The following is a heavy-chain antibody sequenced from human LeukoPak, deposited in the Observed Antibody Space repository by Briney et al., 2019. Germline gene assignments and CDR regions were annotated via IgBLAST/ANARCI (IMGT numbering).Heavy chain of an antibody. D-gene: IGHD2-15*01. V-gene: IGHV4-59*01. CDR2: IYYSGST. CDR1: GGSISSYY. J-gene: IGHJ3*02. Sequence: SETLSLTCTVSGGSISSYYWSWIRQPPGKGLEWIGYIYYSGSTNYNPSLKSRLTISVDTSKNQFSLKLSSVTAADTAVYYCARGIVAWVVAATGLDDAFDIWGQGTMVTVSS. CDR3: ARGIVAWVVAATGLDDAFDI.